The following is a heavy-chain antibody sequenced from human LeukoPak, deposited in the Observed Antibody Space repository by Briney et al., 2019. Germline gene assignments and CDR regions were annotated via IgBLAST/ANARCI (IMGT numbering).Heavy chain of an antibody. CDR1: GFTFSSYW. CDR2: INSDGSST. V-gene: IGHV3-74*01. Sequence: GGSLRLSCAASGFTFSSYWMHWVRQAPGKGLVWVSRINSDGSSTYYADSVKGRFTISRDNSKNTLYLQMNSLRAEDTAVYYCAKDPTSSARRNWFDPWGQGTLVTVSS. D-gene: IGHD2-2*01. CDR3: AKDPTSSARRNWFDP. J-gene: IGHJ5*02.